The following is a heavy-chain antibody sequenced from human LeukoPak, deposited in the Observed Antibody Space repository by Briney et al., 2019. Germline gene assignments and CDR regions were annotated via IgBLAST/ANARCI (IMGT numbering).Heavy chain of an antibody. Sequence: PSETLSLTCAVYGGSFSGYYWSWIRQPPGKGLEWIGEINHSGSTNYNPSLKSRVTISVDTSKNQFSLKLSSVTAADTAVYYCARGRTTVTNWGQGTLVTVPS. CDR1: GGSFSGYY. CDR2: INHSGST. J-gene: IGHJ4*02. CDR3: ARGRTTVTN. D-gene: IGHD4-17*01. V-gene: IGHV4-34*01.